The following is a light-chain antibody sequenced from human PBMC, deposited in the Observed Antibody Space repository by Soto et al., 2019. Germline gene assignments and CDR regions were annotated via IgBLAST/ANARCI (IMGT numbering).Light chain of an antibody. J-gene: IGLJ1*01. V-gene: IGLV2-14*01. CDR3: SSYRSSSNPYV. Sequence: QSALTQPASVSGSPGQSITISCTGTSGDVGGYNYVSWYQQHPGKAPKLMIYEVSNRPSGVSNRFSGSKSGNTASLTISGLQAEDEGDYYCSSYRSSSNPYVFGTGTKLTVL. CDR1: SGDVGGYNY. CDR2: EVS.